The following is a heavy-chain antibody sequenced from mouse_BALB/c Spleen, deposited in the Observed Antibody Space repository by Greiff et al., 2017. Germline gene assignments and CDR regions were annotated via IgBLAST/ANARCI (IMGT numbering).Heavy chain of an antibody. CDR1: GFTFSSYG. Sequence: EVQGVESGGGLVQPGGSLKLSCAASGFTFSSYGMSWVRQTPDKRLELVATINSNGGSTYYRDSVKGRFTISRDNAKNTLYLQMSSLKSEDTAMYYCARDDGYSRFDYWGQGTTLTVSS. CDR3: ARDDGYSRFDY. V-gene: IGHV5-6-3*01. CDR2: INSNGGST. J-gene: IGHJ2*01. D-gene: IGHD2-3*01.